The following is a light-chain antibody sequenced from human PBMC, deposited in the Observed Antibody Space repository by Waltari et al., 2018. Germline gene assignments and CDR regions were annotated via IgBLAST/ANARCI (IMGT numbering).Light chain of an antibody. J-gene: IGLJ3*02. CDR1: SSNIGAGYY. CDR2: ENN. V-gene: IGLV1-40*01. CDR3: SAWDSSLSTWV. Sequence: QSVLTQPPSASGAPGQRVTISCTGSSSNIGAGYYVSWYQQFPGTAPKLLIYENNKRPSGVSDRFSGFKSGTSASLTSTGLQSEDEADYYCSAWDSSLSTWVFGGGTRLTVL.